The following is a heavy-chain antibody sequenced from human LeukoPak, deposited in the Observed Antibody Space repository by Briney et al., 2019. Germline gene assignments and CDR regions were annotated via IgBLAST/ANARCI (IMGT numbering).Heavy chain of an antibody. J-gene: IGHJ4*02. CDR1: CCTFEKYV. V-gene: IGHV3-23*01. CDR3: AKDLGWELPAEAY. Sequence: PGGSLRLSCVASCCTFEKYVMNWVRQAPGKGLEWLATIYGSGVSISYADSVKGRFTISRDNSNNTLYLQMNSLRAEDTAMYFCAKDLGWELPAEAYWGQGILVTVSS. CDR2: IYGSGVSI. D-gene: IGHD1-26*01.